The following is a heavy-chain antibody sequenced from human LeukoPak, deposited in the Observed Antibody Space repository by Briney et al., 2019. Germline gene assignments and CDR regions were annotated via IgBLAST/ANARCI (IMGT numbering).Heavy chain of an antibody. J-gene: IGHJ4*02. V-gene: IGHV1-24*01. CDR3: ATGRPRYYYDSSGYYSGFDY. CDR1: GYTLTELS. Sequence: ASVKVSCKVSGYTLTELSMHWVRQAPGKGLEWMGGFGPEDGETIYAQKFQGRVTMTEDTSTDTAYMELSSLRSEDTAVYYCATGRPRYYYDSSGYYSGFDYWGQGTLVTVSS. D-gene: IGHD3-22*01. CDR2: FGPEDGET.